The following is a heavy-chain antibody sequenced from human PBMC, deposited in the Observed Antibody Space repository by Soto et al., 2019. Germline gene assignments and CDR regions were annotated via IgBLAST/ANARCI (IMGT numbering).Heavy chain of an antibody. CDR1: GGSVSGYY. CDR3: ARSYGSGSYYHNWFDH. CDR2: IYHRGTT. D-gene: IGHD3-10*01. V-gene: IGHV4-34*01. J-gene: IGHJ5*02. Sequence: SETLYLTCAVYGGSVSGYYWSWIRQPPGKGLEWIGDIYHRGTTNYNPSLKSRVTISVDTSKNQFSLKLSSVTAADTAVYYCARSYGSGSYYHNWFDHWGQGTLVTVSS.